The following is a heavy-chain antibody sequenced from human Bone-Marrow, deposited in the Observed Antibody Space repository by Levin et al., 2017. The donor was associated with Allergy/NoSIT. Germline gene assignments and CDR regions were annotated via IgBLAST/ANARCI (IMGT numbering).Heavy chain of an antibody. CDR1: GGSISSYY. CDR3: ARVLGDILTGYYAYYGMDV. J-gene: IGHJ6*02. V-gene: IGHV4-59*01. Sequence: SETLSLTCTVSGGSISSYYWSWIRQPPGKGLEWIGYIYYSGSTNYNPSLKSRVTISVDTSKNQFSLKLSSVTAADTAVYYCARVLGDILTGYYAYYGMDVWGQGTTVTVSS. CDR2: IYYSGST. D-gene: IGHD3-9*01.